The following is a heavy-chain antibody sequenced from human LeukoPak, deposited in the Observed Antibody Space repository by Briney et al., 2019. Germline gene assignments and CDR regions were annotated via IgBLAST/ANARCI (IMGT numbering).Heavy chain of an antibody. CDR3: ARGFLAYFDY. CDR1: GYTFTSYD. V-gene: IGHV1-8*01. CDR2: MNPNRGDT. J-gene: IGHJ4*02. Sequence: ASVKVSCKASGYTFTSYDIHWVRQATGQGLEWMGRMNPNRGDTDYAQKFQGRVTMTRDTSTSTVYMELSSLRSEDTAVYYCARGFLAYFDYWGQGTLVTVSS.